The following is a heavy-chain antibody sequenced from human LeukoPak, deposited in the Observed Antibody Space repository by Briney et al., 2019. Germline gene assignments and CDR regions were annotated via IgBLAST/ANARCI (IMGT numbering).Heavy chain of an antibody. CDR3: AKDVGPVLFDY. CDR1: GFTFSDYA. CDR2: ISNSGGNT. D-gene: IGHD2-15*01. V-gene: IGHV3-23*01. Sequence: GGSLRLSCATSGFTFSDYAMSWVRQAPGRGLGGVSTISNSGGNTHYADSVMGRFTISRDNSKSTLYLQMNSLSVEDTAVYHCAKDVGPVLFDYWGQGTLVTVSS. J-gene: IGHJ4*02.